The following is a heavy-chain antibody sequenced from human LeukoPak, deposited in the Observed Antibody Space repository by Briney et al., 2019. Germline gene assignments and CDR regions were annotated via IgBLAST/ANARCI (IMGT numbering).Heavy chain of an antibody. V-gene: IGHV3-11*04. CDR3: AKDVTAYCGADCYSPMDV. Sequence: GGSLRLSCAASGFTFSDYYMNWIRQAPGKGLEWVSYISSSGSTIYYADSVKGRFTISRDNAKNSLYLQMNSLRAEDTAVYYCAKDVTAYCGADCYSPMDVWGKGTTVTVSS. CDR2: ISSSGSTI. J-gene: IGHJ6*03. CDR1: GFTFSDYY. D-gene: IGHD2-21*02.